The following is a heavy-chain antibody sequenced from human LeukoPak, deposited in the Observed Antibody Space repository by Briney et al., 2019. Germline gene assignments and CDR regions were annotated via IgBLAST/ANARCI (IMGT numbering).Heavy chain of an antibody. CDR3: AKVLRFGELPFDY. J-gene: IGHJ4*02. CDR2: IRGSGGST. V-gene: IGHV3-23*01. D-gene: IGHD3-10*01. Sequence: GGSLRLSCAASGFTFNSYAMTWVRQAPGKGLEWVSAIRGSGGSTYYADSVKGRFTISRDNSKNTLYLQMNSLRAEDTAVYYCAKVLRFGELPFDYWGQGTLVTVSS. CDR1: GFTFNSYA.